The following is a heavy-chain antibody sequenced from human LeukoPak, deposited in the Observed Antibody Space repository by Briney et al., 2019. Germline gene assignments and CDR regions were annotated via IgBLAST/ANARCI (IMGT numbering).Heavy chain of an antibody. CDR1: GFTFNNYW. CDR3: ARHLSGVTGYTYGRGIDY. V-gene: IGHV3-7*01. CDR2: IKKDGSEK. D-gene: IGHD5-18*01. J-gene: IGHJ4*02. Sequence: GGSLRLSCAASGFTFNNYWMSWVRQAPGKGLEWVANIKKDGSEKYYLDSVRGRFTISRDNAKTSLYLQMNSLRAEDTAVYYCARHLSGVTGYTYGRGIDYWGQGTLVTVSS.